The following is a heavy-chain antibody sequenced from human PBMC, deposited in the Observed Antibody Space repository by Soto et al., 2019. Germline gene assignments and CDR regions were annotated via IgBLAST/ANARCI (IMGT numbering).Heavy chain of an antibody. CDR3: ARQSSGWYNWFDP. D-gene: IGHD6-19*01. Sequence: SETLSLTCSVSGGSISSSSYYWGWIRQPPGKGLEWIGSIYYSGSIYYNPLLKSRVTISVDTSKNQFSLKLSSVTAAETAVYYCARQSSGWYNWFDPWGQGTLVTVSS. J-gene: IGHJ5*02. V-gene: IGHV4-39*01. CDR2: IYYSGSI. CDR1: GGSISSSSYY.